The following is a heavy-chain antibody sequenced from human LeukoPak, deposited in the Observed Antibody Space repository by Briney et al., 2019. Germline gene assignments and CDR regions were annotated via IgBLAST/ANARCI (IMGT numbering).Heavy chain of an antibody. Sequence: PGGSLRLSCAASGFTFSSYDMHWVRQATGKGLEWVSAIGTAGDTYYPGSVKGRFTISRENAKNSLYLQMNSLKAEDTAVYYCAVHPHGQQLALGYFDYWGQGSLVTVSS. J-gene: IGHJ4*02. CDR1: GFTFSSYD. D-gene: IGHD6-13*01. CDR2: IGTAGDT. V-gene: IGHV3-13*01. CDR3: AVHPHGQQLALGYFDY.